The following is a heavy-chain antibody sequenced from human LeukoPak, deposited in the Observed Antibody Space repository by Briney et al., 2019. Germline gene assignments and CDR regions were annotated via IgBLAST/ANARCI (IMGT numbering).Heavy chain of an antibody. CDR3: ARDHGSQDSGAWYVFDY. CDR2: INHHGHT. CDR1: GFTFNHYA. D-gene: IGHD6-19*01. V-gene: IGHV3-23*01. J-gene: IGHJ4*02. Sequence: GGSLRLSCEASGFTFNHYAMSWVRQAPGKRLECVSSINHHGHTFYVDSVKGRFTISRDNSKNTVFLQMNSLRADDTAEYFCARDHGSQDSGAWYVFDYWGRGTLVTVSS.